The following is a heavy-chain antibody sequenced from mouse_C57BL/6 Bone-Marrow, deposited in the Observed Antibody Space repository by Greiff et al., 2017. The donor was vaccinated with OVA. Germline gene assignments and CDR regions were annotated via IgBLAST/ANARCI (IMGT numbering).Heavy chain of an antibody. CDR3: ANGNREHYFDY. CDR2: INPNNGGT. Sequence: EVQLQQSGPELVKPGASVKMSCKASGYTFTDYNMHWVKQSHGKSLEWIGYINPNNGGTSYNQKFKGKATLTVNKSSSTAYMELRSLTSEESAVYYCANGNREHYFDYWGQGTTLTVSS. V-gene: IGHV1-22*01. J-gene: IGHJ2*01. CDR1: GYTFTDYN.